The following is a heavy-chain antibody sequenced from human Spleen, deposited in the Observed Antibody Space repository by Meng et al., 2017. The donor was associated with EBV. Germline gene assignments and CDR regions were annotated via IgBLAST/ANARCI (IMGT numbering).Heavy chain of an antibody. J-gene: IGHJ5*02. D-gene: IGHD3-10*01. Sequence: PAATRPLPCALFGDSFSSINWWIWVRQPPGKGLEWIGEIYHGGIAYYNPSLKSRVTISVDKSKNQFSLNLTSVTAADTAVYYCARFTSMVRGAFDPWGQGTLVTISS. V-gene: IGHV4-4*02. CDR2: IYHGGIA. CDR3: ARFTSMVRGAFDP. CDR1: GDSFSSINW.